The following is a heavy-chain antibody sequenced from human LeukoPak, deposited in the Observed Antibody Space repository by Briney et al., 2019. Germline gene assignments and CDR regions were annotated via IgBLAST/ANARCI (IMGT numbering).Heavy chain of an antibody. D-gene: IGHD3-22*01. CDR3: ARVSEGGYDSSGYYSRGDDAFDI. CDR1: GYTFTGYY. CDR2: INPNSGGT. Sequence: GASVKVSCKASGYTFTGYYMHWVRQAPGQGLEWMGWINPNSGGTNYAQKFQGRVTMTRDTSISTAYMELSRLRSDDTAVYYCARVSEGGYDSSGYYSRGDDAFDIWGQGTMVTVSS. J-gene: IGHJ3*02. V-gene: IGHV1-2*02.